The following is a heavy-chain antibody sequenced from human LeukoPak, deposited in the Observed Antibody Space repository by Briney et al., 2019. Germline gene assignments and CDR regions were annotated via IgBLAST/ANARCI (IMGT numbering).Heavy chain of an antibody. CDR2: IYHSGST. D-gene: IGHD3-9*01. CDR1: GGSISSSNW. V-gene: IGHV4-4*02. J-gene: IGHJ4*02. CDR3: ARGFYDILTGYYGHIDY. Sequence: PSETLSLTCAVSGGSISSSNWWSWVRQPPGKGLEWIGEIYHSGSTNYNPSLKSRVTISVDTSKNQFSLKLSSVTAADTAVYYCARGFYDILTGYYGHIDYWGQGTLVTVSS.